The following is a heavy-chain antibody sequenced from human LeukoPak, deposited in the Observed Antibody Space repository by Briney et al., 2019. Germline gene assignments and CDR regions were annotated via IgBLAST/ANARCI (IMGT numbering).Heavy chain of an antibody. CDR3: ARLGRHARS. Sequence: SETLSLTCALSGSSVSSEYWSWIRQPAGKGLEWIGRVHTSESPNYNPSLESRGTMSVDTSKNQFSLRMTSITAADTAVYYCARLGRHARSWGQGTLVTVSS. D-gene: IGHD1-26*01. CDR1: GSSVSSEY. CDR2: VHTSESP. V-gene: IGHV4-4*07. J-gene: IGHJ5*02.